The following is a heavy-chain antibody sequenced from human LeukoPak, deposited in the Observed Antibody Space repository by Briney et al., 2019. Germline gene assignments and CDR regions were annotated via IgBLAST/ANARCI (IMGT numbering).Heavy chain of an antibody. CDR1: GFTFSSYG. Sequence: PGGSLRLSCAGSGFTFSSYGMSWVRQAPGKGLEWVSAISGSGGSTYYADSVKGRFTISRDNSKNTLYLQMNSLRAEDTAVYHCAELGITMIGGVWGKGTTVTISS. CDR3: AELGITMIGGV. V-gene: IGHV3-23*01. J-gene: IGHJ6*04. CDR2: ISGSGGST. D-gene: IGHD3-10*02.